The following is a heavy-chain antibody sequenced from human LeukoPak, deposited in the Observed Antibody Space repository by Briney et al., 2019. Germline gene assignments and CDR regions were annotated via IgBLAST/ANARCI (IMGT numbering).Heavy chain of an antibody. D-gene: IGHD3-16*02. J-gene: IGHJ4*02. V-gene: IGHV4-30-2*01. CDR3: ARGIMIRSGEIIVRNHFFDY. Sequence: SETLSLTCSLSGGSISSGDSSWSWLRQPPGKGLEWIGSIYHRGSNDYNPSLESRVSISVDRSTNQFSLKMNSVTAADTAVYYCARGIMIRSGEIIVRNHFFDYWGQGSPVTVSS. CDR2: IYHRGSN. CDR1: GGSISSGDSS.